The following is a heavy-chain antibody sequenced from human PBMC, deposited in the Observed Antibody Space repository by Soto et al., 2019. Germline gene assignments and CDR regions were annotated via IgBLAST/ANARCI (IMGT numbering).Heavy chain of an antibody. CDR3: ARSFSGAARTVGANDL. V-gene: IGHV3-23*01. Sequence: EVSLLESGGGSVQPGGSLRLSCDTSGFTFSDYAMAWVRQAPGKGLEWVSAISGGGDTPHYAESVKGRFTISRDNSKNILYLQISGLRGDDTAVYFCARSFSGAARTVGANDLWGQGTLVAVSS. D-gene: IGHD1-26*01. J-gene: IGHJ5*02. CDR1: GFTFSDYA. CDR2: ISGGGDTP.